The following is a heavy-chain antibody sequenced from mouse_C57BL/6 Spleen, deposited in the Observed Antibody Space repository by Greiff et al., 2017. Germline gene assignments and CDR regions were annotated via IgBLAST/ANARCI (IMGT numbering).Heavy chain of an antibody. J-gene: IGHJ2*01. Sequence: EVQGVESGGGLVQPGGSLKLSCAASGFTFSDYGMAWVRQAPRKGPEWVAFISNLAYSIYYADTVTGRFTISRENAKNTLYLEMSSLRSEDTAMYYCARHDYDRNYFGYWGQGTTLTVSS. D-gene: IGHD2-4*01. CDR2: ISNLAYSI. CDR1: GFTFSDYG. CDR3: ARHDYDRNYFGY. V-gene: IGHV5-15*01.